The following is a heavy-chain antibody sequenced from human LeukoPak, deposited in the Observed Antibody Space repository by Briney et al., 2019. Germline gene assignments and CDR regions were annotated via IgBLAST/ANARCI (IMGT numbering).Heavy chain of an antibody. CDR2: ISSSSNYI. CDR3: ARGMGGNPYYYYYGMDV. J-gene: IGHJ6*02. D-gene: IGHD4-23*01. Sequence: GGSLRLSCAASRFTFNTYGMNWVRQAPGKGLEWVSSISSSSNYIYYADSVKGRFTVSRDNAKNSLYLQMNSLRAEDTAVYYCARGMGGNPYYYYYGMDVWGQGTSVTVSS. CDR1: RFTFNTYG. V-gene: IGHV3-21*01.